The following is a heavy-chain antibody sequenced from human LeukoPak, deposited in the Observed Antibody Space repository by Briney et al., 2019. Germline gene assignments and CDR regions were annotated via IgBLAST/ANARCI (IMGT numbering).Heavy chain of an antibody. J-gene: IGHJ4*02. Sequence: ASVKVSCKASGYTFTAYSMHWVRQAPGQGLEYMGWINPNSGDTNYAQKFQGRVTMARDTSISTAYMELSRLRSDDTAVYYCAREEQLALDYWGQGTLVTVSS. CDR3: AREEQLALDY. CDR1: GYTFTAYS. D-gene: IGHD6-6*01. V-gene: IGHV1-2*02. CDR2: INPNSGDT.